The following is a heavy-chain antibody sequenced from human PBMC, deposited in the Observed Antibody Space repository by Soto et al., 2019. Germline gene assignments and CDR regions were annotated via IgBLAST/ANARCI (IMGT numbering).Heavy chain of an antibody. CDR2: IYPGDSDT. D-gene: IGHD2-15*01. CDR1: GYSFTSYW. V-gene: IGHV5-51*01. CDR3: ARIGDSSCGSCLAPYFFSGMDV. J-gene: IGHJ6*02. Sequence: PGESLKISCKGSGYSFTSYWIGWVRQMPGKGLEWMGIIYPGDSDTRYSPSFQGQVTISADKSISTAYLQWSSLKASDTAMYYCARIGDSSCGSCLAPYFFSGMDVWGQGTTVTVSS.